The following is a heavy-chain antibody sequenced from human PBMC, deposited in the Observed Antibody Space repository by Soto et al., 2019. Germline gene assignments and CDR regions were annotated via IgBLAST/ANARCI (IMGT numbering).Heavy chain of an antibody. D-gene: IGHD1-1*01. J-gene: IGHJ6*02. CDR1: GDSISSADFY. Sequence: PSETLSLTCTVSGDSISSADFYWSWIRQTPGKVLEWIGHIFYSGTTYYNPSLKSRLTISLDTSKNHFSLRLTSVTAADTAVYYCTRDLWVEPELYYYGMDVWGQGTTVTVSS. CDR3: TRDLWVEPELYYYGMDV. V-gene: IGHV4-30-4*01. CDR2: IFYSGTT.